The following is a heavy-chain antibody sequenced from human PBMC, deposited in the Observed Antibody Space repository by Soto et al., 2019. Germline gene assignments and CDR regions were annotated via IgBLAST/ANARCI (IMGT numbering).Heavy chain of an antibody. Sequence: QLQLQESGPGLVKPSETLSLTCTVSGGSISSNSYYWAWIRQPPGKGLEWIGNIYYSGTTYYNPSLKSRVTISVDTSKNQFSLKLSSVTTADTAVYYCARHKGGYYSGVDVWGQGTTVTVSS. V-gene: IGHV4-39*01. D-gene: IGHD3-16*01. CDR3: ARHKGGYYSGVDV. CDR1: GGSISSNSYY. J-gene: IGHJ6*02. CDR2: IYYSGTT.